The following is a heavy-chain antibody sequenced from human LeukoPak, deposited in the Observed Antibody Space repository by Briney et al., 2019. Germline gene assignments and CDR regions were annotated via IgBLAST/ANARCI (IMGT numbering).Heavy chain of an antibody. CDR1: GGSISSYY. J-gene: IGHJ2*01. D-gene: IGHD7-27*01. V-gene: IGHV4-59*08. CDR3: ARPGNWGSDWYFGL. CDR2: IYYSGST. Sequence: PSETLSLTCTVSGGSISSYYWSWIRQPPGKGLEWIGYIYYSGSTNYNPSLKSRVTISVDTSKNQFSLNLTSVTAADTAVYYCARPGNWGSDWYFGLWGRGTLVTVSS.